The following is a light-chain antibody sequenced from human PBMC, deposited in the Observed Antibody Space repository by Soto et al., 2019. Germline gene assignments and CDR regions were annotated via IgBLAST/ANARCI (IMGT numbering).Light chain of an antibody. V-gene: IGLV1-47*01. CDR1: SSYIGSKY. CDR2: RND. J-gene: IGLJ1*01. Sequence: QSVLTQQPSASGTPGQRVTISCSGSSSYIGSKYVYWYQQLPGTAPKLLIYRNDQRPSRISDRFSGAKSGTSASLAISGLRSEDEADYYCAAWDDSLSGYVFGTGTKLTVL. CDR3: AAWDDSLSGYV.